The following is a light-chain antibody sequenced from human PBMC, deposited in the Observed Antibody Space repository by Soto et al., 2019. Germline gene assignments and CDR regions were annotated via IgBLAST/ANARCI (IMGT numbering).Light chain of an antibody. CDR2: CAS. Sequence: EIVMTQSPATLSVSPGERATLSCRASQSVNSNLAWYQQKPGQAPRLLIYCASTRATGIPARFSGSGSGKEFTLTISSLQSEDFAVYYWQQYNNWPRYTFGQGTKVDIK. CDR1: QSVNSN. V-gene: IGKV3-15*01. CDR3: QQYNNWPRYT. J-gene: IGKJ2*01.